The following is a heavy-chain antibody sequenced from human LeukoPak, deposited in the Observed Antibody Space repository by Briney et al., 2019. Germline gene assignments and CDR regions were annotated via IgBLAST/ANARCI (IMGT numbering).Heavy chain of an antibody. D-gene: IGHD6-19*01. CDR1: GGSISSYY. CDR3: ARESTYSSGWYDIFSWFDP. V-gene: IGHV4-59*01. CDR2: IYYSGST. Sequence: SETLSLTCTVSGGSISSYYWSWIRQPPGKGLEWIGYIYYSGSTNYNPSLKSRVTISVDTSKNQFSLKLSSVTAADTAVYYCARESTYSSGWYDIFSWFDPWGQGTLVTVSS. J-gene: IGHJ5*02.